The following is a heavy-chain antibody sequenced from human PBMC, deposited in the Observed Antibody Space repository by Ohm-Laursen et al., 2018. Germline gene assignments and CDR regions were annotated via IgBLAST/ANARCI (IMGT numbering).Heavy chain of an antibody. J-gene: IGHJ3*02. CDR1: GGSMSSGGYY. D-gene: IGHD3-10*01. Sequence: TLSLTCTVSGGSMSSGGYYWSWIRQHPGKGLEWIGYIYYSGSTYYNASLKSRVTISVDTSKNQFSLKLRSVTAADTAVYYCARRPRPGWGGSVRDIWGQGTMVTVSS. CDR3: ARRPRPGWGGSVRDI. CDR2: IYYSGST. V-gene: IGHV4-31*03.